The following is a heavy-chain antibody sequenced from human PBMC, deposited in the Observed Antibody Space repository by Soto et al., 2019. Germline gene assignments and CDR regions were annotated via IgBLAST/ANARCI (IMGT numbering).Heavy chain of an antibody. D-gene: IGHD2-15*01. CDR3: AKDEVLVEVVARDYYGMDV. Sequence: PGGSLRLSCSASGFTFSMHSMHWVRQTPGKALEYVSAISRDGRSTFYADSVKGRFTISRDNSKNTLYLRMNSLRSDDTAVYYCAKDEVLVEVVARDYYGMDVWGQGTTVTVSS. J-gene: IGHJ6*02. V-gene: IGHV3-64D*08. CDR1: GFTFSMHS. CDR2: ISRDGRST.